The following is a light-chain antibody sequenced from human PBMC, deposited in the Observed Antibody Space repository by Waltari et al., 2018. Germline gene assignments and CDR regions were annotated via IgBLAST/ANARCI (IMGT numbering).Light chain of an antibody. CDR2: EGS. CDR3: YSYAGSNTFV. Sequence: QSALTQPASVSRSPGQSITISCTGTSSDVGSYNLVYWYQQHTGKDPKLMIYEGSKPPSGVSNRCSGSKSGNTASLTISVLHAEDEADYYCYSYAGSNTFVFGGGTKLTVL. V-gene: IGLV2-23*03. CDR1: SSDVGSYNL. J-gene: IGLJ2*01.